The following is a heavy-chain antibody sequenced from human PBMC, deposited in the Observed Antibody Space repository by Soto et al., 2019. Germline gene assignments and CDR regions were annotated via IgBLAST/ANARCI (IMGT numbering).Heavy chain of an antibody. CDR3: ARDQLYYNDISGRPLNAFDV. D-gene: IGHD3-22*01. J-gene: IGHJ3*01. Sequence: ETLSLTCAVSGGPITSRTYSWGWIRQPPGKTLEWVANINEHGSETYYVDSVKGRFTISRDDAKNSLYLQMNSLRAEDTAVYYCARDQLYYNDISGRPLNAFDVWGQGTMVTVSS. CDR1: GGPITSRTYS. V-gene: IGHV3-7*01. CDR2: INEHGSET.